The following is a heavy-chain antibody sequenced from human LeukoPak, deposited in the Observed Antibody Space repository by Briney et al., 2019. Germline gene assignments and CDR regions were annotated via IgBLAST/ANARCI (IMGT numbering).Heavy chain of an antibody. V-gene: IGHV1-18*01. CDR2: ISAYNGNT. CDR1: GYTFTSYG. D-gene: IGHD6-19*01. J-gene: IGHJ4*02. Sequence: EASVKVSCKASGYTFTSYGISWVRQAPGQGLEWMGWISAYNGNTNYAQKLQGRVTMTTDTSTSTAYMELRSLRSDDTAVYYCARAAVPPTWLHLFDYWGQGTLVTVSS. CDR3: ARAAVPPTWLHLFDY.